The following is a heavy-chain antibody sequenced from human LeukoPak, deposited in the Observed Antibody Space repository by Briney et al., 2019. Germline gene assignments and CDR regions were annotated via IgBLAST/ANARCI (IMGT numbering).Heavy chain of an antibody. CDR3: ARANLAITVTTYFQH. CDR2: IIPIFGTA. D-gene: IGHD4-17*01. CDR1: GGTFSSYA. Sequence: GASVKVSCKASGGTFSSYAISWVRQAPGQGLEWMGGIIPIFGTANYAQKFQGRVTITADESTSTAYMELSSLRSEDTAVHYCARANLAITVTTYFQHWGQGTLVTVSS. J-gene: IGHJ1*01. V-gene: IGHV1-69*13.